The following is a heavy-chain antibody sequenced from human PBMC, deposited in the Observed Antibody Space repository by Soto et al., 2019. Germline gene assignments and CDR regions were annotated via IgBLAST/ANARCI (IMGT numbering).Heavy chain of an antibody. J-gene: IGHJ4*02. CDR1: GGSISSGGYY. Sequence: PSETLSLTCTVSGGSISSGGYYWSWIHQHPGKGLEWIGYIYYSGSTYYNPSLESRVTISVDTSKNQFSLKLSSVTAADTAVYYCARAPWIQLWLRSYYFDYWGQGTLVTVSS. CDR3: ARAPWIQLWLRSYYFDY. D-gene: IGHD5-18*01. V-gene: IGHV4-31*03. CDR2: IYYSGST.